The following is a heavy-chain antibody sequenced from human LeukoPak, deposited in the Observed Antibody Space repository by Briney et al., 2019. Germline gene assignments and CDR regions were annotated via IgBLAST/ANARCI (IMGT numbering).Heavy chain of an antibody. CDR3: AKDLYYYGSGNYIDY. V-gene: IGHV3-23*01. Sequence: GGSLRLSCAASGFTFSSYAMSWVRQAPGKGLEWVLAIGGSGGSRYSADSVKGRFTISRDNSKNTLYLQMNSLRAEDTAIYYCAKDLYYYGSGNYIDYWGQGTLVTVSS. CDR1: GFTFSSYA. CDR2: IGGSGGSR. D-gene: IGHD3-10*01. J-gene: IGHJ4*02.